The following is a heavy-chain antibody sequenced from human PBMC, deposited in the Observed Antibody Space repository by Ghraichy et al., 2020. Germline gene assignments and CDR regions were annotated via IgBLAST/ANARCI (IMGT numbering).Heavy chain of an antibody. J-gene: IGHJ4*02. D-gene: IGHD6-19*01. CDR1: GGSFNDHY. CDR3: ARWVTGWFYFDF. Sequence: SETLSLTCGVYGGSFNDHYWTWIRQPPGKGLEWIGEINHIGSTNYNPSLKSRLTISVDTSKKQFSLKVRSVTAADTAVYYCARWVTGWFYFDFWGQGALVTVSS. CDR2: INHIGST. V-gene: IGHV4-34*01.